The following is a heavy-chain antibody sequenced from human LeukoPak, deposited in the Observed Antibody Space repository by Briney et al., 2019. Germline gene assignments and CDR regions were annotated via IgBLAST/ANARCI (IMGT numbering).Heavy chain of an antibody. Sequence: GGSLRLSCAASGFRFGSYSMNWVRQAPGKGLEWVSYISSSTGITYYADSVKGRFTISRDNAKNSLYLQLISLRAEDTAVYYCARVAFGLYVMDVWGQGTTVAVSS. CDR2: ISSSTGIT. J-gene: IGHJ6*02. V-gene: IGHV3-48*04. CDR3: ARVAFGLYVMDV. CDR1: GFRFGSYS. D-gene: IGHD3-3*01.